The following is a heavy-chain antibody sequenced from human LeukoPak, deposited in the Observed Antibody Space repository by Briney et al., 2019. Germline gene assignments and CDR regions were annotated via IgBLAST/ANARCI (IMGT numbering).Heavy chain of an antibody. J-gene: IGHJ6*03. CDR3: ARPGRSPRYYMDV. V-gene: IGHV4-39*01. CDR2: IYYSGST. D-gene: IGHD2-15*01. Sequence: SETLSLTCTVSGGSISSSSYYWSWIRQPPGKGLEWIGSIYYSGSTYYNPPLKSRVTISVDTSKNQFSLKLSSVTAADTAVYYCARPGRSPRYYMDVWGKGTTVTVSS. CDR1: GGSISSSSYY.